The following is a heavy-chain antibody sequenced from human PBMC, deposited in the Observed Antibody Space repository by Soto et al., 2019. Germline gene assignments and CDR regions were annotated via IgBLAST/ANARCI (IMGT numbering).Heavy chain of an antibody. CDR2: IGTSGDP. CDR3: ARAVPGYGGYYFDY. D-gene: IGHD4-17*01. J-gene: IGHJ4*02. Sequence: GESLRLSCAASGFTFSRFDLHWVRQVTGKRLEWVSGIGTSGDPYYAVSVKGRFTVSRDNAKNSIFLEMNSLRAGDTAVYFCARAVPGYGGYYFDYWGQGALVTVSS. CDR1: GFTFSRFD. V-gene: IGHV3-13*05.